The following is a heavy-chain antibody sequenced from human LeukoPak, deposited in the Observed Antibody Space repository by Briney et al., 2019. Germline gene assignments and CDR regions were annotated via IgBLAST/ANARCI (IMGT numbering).Heavy chain of an antibody. V-gene: IGHV1-69*06. CDR1: GGTFSSYA. J-gene: IGHJ4*02. Sequence: SVKVSCKASGGTFSSYAISWVRQAPGQGLEWMGGIIPIFGTANYAQKFQGRVTINADKSTSTSYMEMSSLKFEDTAVYYCARGEQWLAPDYWGLGTLVTVSS. CDR3: ARGEQWLAPDY. CDR2: IIPIFGTA. D-gene: IGHD6-19*01.